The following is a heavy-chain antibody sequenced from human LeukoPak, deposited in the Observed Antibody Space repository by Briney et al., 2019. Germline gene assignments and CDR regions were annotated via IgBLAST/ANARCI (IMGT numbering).Heavy chain of an antibody. V-gene: IGHV4-39*07. CDR3: ACVSGDFWSGYSYFDY. Sequence: SETLSLTCSVSGDSIDSVSYYWGWIRQAPGKGPEWIASIDYSGRTFYNPSLRSRVTISVDTSKNQFSLKLSSVTAADTAVYYCACVSGDFWSGYSYFDYWGQGTLVTVSS. J-gene: IGHJ4*02. CDR2: IDYSGRT. CDR1: GDSIDSVSYY. D-gene: IGHD3-3*01.